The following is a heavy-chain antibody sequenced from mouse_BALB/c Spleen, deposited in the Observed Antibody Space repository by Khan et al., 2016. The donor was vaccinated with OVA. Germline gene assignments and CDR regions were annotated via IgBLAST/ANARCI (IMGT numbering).Heavy chain of an antibody. CDR3: ARGYDFFAY. Sequence: AQLQQSGPDLVKPGASVKISCKASGYSFTLYYLSLAKQTHGESLEWIGRVNPNNGDTTSNQKFKCKAILTVDKSSNTAYMDLRSLTSEDSAVYYCARGYDFFAYWGQGTLVTVSA. J-gene: IGHJ3*01. V-gene: IGHV1-26*01. CDR2: VNPNNGDT. CDR1: GYSFTLYY. D-gene: IGHD2-14*01.